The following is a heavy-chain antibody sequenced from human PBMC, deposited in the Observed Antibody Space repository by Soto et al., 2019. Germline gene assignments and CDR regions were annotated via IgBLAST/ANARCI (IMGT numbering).Heavy chain of an antibody. V-gene: IGHV4-39*01. J-gene: IGHJ3*02. CDR3: SRRGDAFDI. CDR2: IYYSGST. D-gene: IGHD3-16*01. CDR1: GGSISSSSYY. Sequence: QLQLQESGPGRVKPSETLALTCTVSGGSISSSSYYWGWIRQPPGKGLEWIGSIYYSGSTYYNPSLKSRVTISVDTSKNQFSLKLSSVTAADTAVYYCSRRGDAFDIWGQGTMVTVSS.